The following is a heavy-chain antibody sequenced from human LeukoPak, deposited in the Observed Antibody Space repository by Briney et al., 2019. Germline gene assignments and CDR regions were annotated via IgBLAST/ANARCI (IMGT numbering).Heavy chain of an antibody. CDR1: GFTFTTYS. CDR3: AKDYHKAWFGDPNDAFDI. Sequence: GGSLRPSCAASGFTFTTYSMNWVRQAPGKGLEWVSSISSSSSYIYYADSVKGRFTISRDNAKNSLYLQMNSLRAEDTALYYCAKDYHKAWFGDPNDAFDIWGQGTMVTVSS. V-gene: IGHV3-21*04. D-gene: IGHD3-10*01. CDR2: ISSSSSYI. J-gene: IGHJ3*02.